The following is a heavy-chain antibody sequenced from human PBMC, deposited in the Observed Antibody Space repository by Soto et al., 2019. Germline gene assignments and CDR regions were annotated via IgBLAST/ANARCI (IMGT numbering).Heavy chain of an antibody. CDR1: GGSITSSSYY. J-gene: IGHJ5*02. V-gene: IGHV4-39*01. CDR3: ATQEVGGTSVYTSVP. D-gene: IGHD1-26*01. CDR2: IYYSGST. Sequence: SSETLSLTCTVSGGSITSSSYYWGWIRQPPGKGLEWIGSIYYSGSTYYNPSLKSRVTISVDTSKNQFSLKLSSVTAADTAVYYFATQEVGGTSVYTSVPWGQGTLVTV.